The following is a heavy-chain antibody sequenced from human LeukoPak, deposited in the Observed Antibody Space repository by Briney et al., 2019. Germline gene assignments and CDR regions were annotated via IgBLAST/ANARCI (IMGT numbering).Heavy chain of an antibody. CDR3: ARDLFAAAGTLDY. J-gene: IGHJ4*02. Sequence: PGGSLRLSCAASGFTFSSYAMSWVRQAPGKGLEWVSAISGTGGSTYFADSVKGRFTISRDNSKNTLYLQMNSLRAEDTAVYYCARDLFAAAGTLDYWGQGTLVTVSS. V-gene: IGHV3-23*01. D-gene: IGHD6-13*01. CDR2: ISGTGGST. CDR1: GFTFSSYA.